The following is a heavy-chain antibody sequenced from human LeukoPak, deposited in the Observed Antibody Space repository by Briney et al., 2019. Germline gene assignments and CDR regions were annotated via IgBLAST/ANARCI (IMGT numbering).Heavy chain of an antibody. CDR2: INHSGST. V-gene: IGHV4-34*01. J-gene: IGHJ6*02. CDR3: ARGLLDYGMDV. Sequence: SETLSLTCAVYGGSFSGYYWSWIRQPPGMGLEWIGEINHSGSTNYNPSLKSRVTISVDTSKNQFSLKLSSVTAADTAVYYCARGLLDYGMDVWGQGTTVTVSS. CDR1: GGSFSGYY.